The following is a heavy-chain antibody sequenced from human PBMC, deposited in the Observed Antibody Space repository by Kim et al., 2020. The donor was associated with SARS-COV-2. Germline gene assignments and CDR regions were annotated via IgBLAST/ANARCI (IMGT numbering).Heavy chain of an antibody. CDR1: GFTFNNYW. CDR2: INSDGSTT. Sequence: GGSLRLSCAASGFTFNNYWMYWVRQAPGKGLVWVSRINSDGSTTGYADSVKGRFTISRDNAKNTLDLQMNSLRAEDTAVYYCVKMAATGSIWGQGTLVTVSS. J-gene: IGHJ4*02. CDR3: VKMAATGSI. V-gene: IGHV3-74*01. D-gene: IGHD3-10*01.